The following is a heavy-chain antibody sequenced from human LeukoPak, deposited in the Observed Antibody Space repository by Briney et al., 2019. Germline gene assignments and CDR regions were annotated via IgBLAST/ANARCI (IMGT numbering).Heavy chain of an antibody. J-gene: IGHJ5*02. CDR1: GYTFTNYH. CDR3: ARARDDSIGSRWFVR. Sequence: ASVKVSCKASGYTFTNYHMHWVRQAPGQGLEWMGIIKPSGGSTTYAQKFQGRVTMTWDTSTSTVYMELSSLRSEDTAFYYCARARDDSIGSRWFVRWGQGALVTVSS. CDR2: IKPSGGST. V-gene: IGHV1-46*01. D-gene: IGHD3-22*01.